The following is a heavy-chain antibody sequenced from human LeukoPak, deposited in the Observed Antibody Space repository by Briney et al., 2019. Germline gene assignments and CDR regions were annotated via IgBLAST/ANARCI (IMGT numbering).Heavy chain of an antibody. J-gene: IGHJ4*01. Sequence: PSETLSLTCTVSGASISGYYWSWIRQPQGKGLEWIGHIYNSGSTRYNPSLKSRVAISVDTSNNQFSLNLNSVTVADTAVYYCASHTVGYGSGYWGHGILVTVSS. CDR3: ASHTVGYGSGY. V-gene: IGHV4-59*08. CDR2: IYNSGST. CDR1: GASISGYY. D-gene: IGHD2-2*03.